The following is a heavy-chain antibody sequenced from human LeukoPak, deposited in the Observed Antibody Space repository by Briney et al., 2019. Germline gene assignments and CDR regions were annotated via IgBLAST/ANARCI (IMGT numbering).Heavy chain of an antibody. D-gene: IGHD5-18*01. J-gene: IGHJ4*02. Sequence: PGRSLRLSCAASGFTFSSYAMHWVRQAPGKGLEWVAVISYDGSNKYYADPVKGRFTISRDNSKNTLYLQMNSLRAEDTAVYYCARESIGYSYGYFDYWGQGTLVTVSS. V-gene: IGHV3-30-3*01. CDR2: ISYDGSNK. CDR1: GFTFSSYA. CDR3: ARESIGYSYGYFDY.